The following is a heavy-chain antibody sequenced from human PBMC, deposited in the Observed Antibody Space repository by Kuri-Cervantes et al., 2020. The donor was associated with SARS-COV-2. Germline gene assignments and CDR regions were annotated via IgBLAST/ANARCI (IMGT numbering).Heavy chain of an antibody. J-gene: IGHJ4*02. V-gene: IGHV3-30*18. CDR1: GFMFSAHG. Sequence: GESLKISCAASGFMFSAHGMHWVRQAPGKGLEWVAVTSYDGRNKYVADSVRGRFSVSRDNSKNTVYLQMNSLSAEDTAAYYCAKDFGVVIIDDLLDYWGQGTLVTVSS. CDR3: AKDFGVVIIDDLLDY. CDR2: TSYDGRNK. D-gene: IGHD3-3*01.